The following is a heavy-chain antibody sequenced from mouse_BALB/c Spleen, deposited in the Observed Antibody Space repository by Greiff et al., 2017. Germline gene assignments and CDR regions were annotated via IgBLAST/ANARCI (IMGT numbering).Heavy chain of an antibody. D-gene: IGHD1-1*01. J-gene: IGHJ3*01. Sequence: QVTLKESGPGILQPSQTLSLTCSFSGFSLSTSGMGVSWIRQPSGKGLEWLAHIYWDDDKRYNPSLKSRLTISKDTSRNQVFLKITSVDTADTATYYCARMGTTVVAEDGFAYWGQGTLVTVSA. V-gene: IGHV8-12*01. CDR2: IYWDDDK. CDR3: ARMGTTVVAEDGFAY. CDR1: GFSLSTSGMG.